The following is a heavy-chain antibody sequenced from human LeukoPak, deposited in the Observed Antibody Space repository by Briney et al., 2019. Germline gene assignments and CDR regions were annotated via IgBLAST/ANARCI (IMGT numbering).Heavy chain of an antibody. D-gene: IGHD3-16*02. CDR1: GFTFSSYA. V-gene: IGHV3-30*04. Sequence: GGSLRPSCAASGFTFSSYAMHWVRQAPGKGLEWVAVISYDGSNKYYADSVKGRFTISRDNSKNTLYLQMNSLRAEDTAVYYCAKDLAYWFDYVWGSYRSSSFDYWGQGTLVTVSS. CDR3: AKDLAYWFDYVWGSYRSSSFDY. J-gene: IGHJ4*02. CDR2: ISYDGSNK.